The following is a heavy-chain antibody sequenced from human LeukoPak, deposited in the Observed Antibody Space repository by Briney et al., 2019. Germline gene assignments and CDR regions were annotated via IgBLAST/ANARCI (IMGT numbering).Heavy chain of an antibody. V-gene: IGHV4-39*07. CDR3: ARDAFDI. Sequence: SSETLSLTCTVSGGSISSATYYWGWLRQPPGKGLEWIGSMYYSGSTYYNPSLKSRVTISVDTSKNQCSLKLSSVTAADTAVYYCARDAFDIWGQGTMVTVSS. CDR2: MYYSGST. J-gene: IGHJ3*02. CDR1: GGSISSATYY.